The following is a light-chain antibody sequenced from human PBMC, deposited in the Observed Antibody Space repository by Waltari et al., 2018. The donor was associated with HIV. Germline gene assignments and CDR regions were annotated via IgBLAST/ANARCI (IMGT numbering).Light chain of an antibody. CDR2: ANY. J-gene: IGLJ3*02. V-gene: IGLV1-40*01. Sequence: QSVLTQPPSVSGAPGQTVTIPCTGSSSNIGAGSDVHWYQQLPGRAPRLLIHANYNRAPGVSERISASKSGTSASLTISGLQAEDGADYFCQSFDIKLRGWVFGGGARVTVL. CDR3: QSFDIKLRGWV. CDR1: SSNIGAGSD.